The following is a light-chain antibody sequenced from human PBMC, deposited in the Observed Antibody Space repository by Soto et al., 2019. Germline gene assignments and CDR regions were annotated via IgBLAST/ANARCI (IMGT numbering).Light chain of an antibody. J-gene: IGLJ1*01. V-gene: IGLV2-23*01. CDR1: SSDVGYYDY. CDR3: CSYAGSSTPLV. CDR2: EGS. Sequence: QSALTQPPSASGFPGQSVTISCTGTSSDVGYYDYVSWYQQHPGKAPKLMIYEGSKRPSGVSNRFSGSKSGNTASLSISGLQAEDGADYSCCSYAGSSTPLVFGTGTKVTVL.